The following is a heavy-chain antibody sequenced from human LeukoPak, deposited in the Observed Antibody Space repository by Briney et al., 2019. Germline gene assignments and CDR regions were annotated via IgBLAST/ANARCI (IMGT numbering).Heavy chain of an antibody. CDR1: GGPHSSSSYY. V-gene: IGHV4-39*07. CDR2: IYYSGST. Sequence: SETLSLTCTVSGGPHSSSSYYWGWIPQPPGKGLEWIGSIYYSGSTYYNPSLKSRVTISVDTSKNQISLKLSSVTAAETVVYYCGRASPLLDYWGRGTLVSVSS. CDR3: GRASPLLDY. J-gene: IGHJ4*02.